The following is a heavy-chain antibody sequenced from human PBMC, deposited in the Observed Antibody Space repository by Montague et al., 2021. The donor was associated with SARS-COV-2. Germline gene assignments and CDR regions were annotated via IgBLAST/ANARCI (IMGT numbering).Heavy chain of an antibody. CDR1: GGSFSGYY. CDR3: AREEGDGYYWFDP. J-gene: IGHJ5*02. D-gene: IGHD5-18*01. V-gene: IGHV4-34*01. Sequence: ETLSLTCAVYGGSFSGYYWSWIRQSPGKGLERIGEITPSGNSNYSPSLKSRATISVDTSKNQFSLRVTSVTVADTAVYYCAREEGDGYYWFDPWGPGTLVTVSS. CDR2: ITPSGNS.